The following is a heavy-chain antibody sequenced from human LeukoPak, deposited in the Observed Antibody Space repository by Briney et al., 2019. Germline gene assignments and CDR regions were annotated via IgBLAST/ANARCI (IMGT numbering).Heavy chain of an antibody. CDR3: ARSGGSSSLGY. CDR1: GFTFSSYW. CDR2: INTDGSST. D-gene: IGHD6-6*01. Sequence: GGSQRLSCAASGFTFSSYWMHWVRQAPGKGLVWVSHINTDGSSTTYADSVKGRLTISRDNAKNTLYLQMNSLRAEDTAVYYCARSGGSSSLGYWGQGTLVTVSS. V-gene: IGHV3-74*01. J-gene: IGHJ4*02.